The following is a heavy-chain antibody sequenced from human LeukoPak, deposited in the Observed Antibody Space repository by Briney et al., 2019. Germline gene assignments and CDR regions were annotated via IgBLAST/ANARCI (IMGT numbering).Heavy chain of an antibody. CDR2: IHSGGST. V-gene: IGHV3-53*01. J-gene: IGHJ6*02. CDR3: ARDPFYSSSQGGMDV. Sequence: GGSLRLSCAASGFTVSSNYMSWVRQAPGKGLEWVSVIHSGGSTYYADSVKGRFTISRDNSKNTLYLQMNSLRAEDTAVYYCARDPFYSSSQGGMDVWGQGTTVTVSS. CDR1: GFTVSSNY. D-gene: IGHD6-6*01.